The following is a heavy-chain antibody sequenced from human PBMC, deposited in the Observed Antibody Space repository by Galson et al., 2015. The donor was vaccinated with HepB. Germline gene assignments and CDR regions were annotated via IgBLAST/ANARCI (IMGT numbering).Heavy chain of an antibody. Sequence: SLRLSCAASGFTFSSHGMHWVRQAPGKGLEWVAFIRYDGSNRYYAESVKGRFTISRDNSKNTLYLQMNSLRGEDTAVYYCATAYDYLWGSYRADFSEDYWGQGTLVTVSS. D-gene: IGHD3-16*02. V-gene: IGHV3-30*02. CDR1: GFTFSSHG. CDR2: IRYDGSNR. CDR3: ATAYDYLWGSYRADFSEDY. J-gene: IGHJ4*02.